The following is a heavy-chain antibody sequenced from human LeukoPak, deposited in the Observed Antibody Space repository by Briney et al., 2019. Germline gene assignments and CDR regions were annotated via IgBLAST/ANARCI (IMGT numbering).Heavy chain of an antibody. D-gene: IGHD1-26*01. V-gene: IGHV4-59*01. CDR2: IYYSGST. CDR3: ASESSQGSDL. CDR1: GGSISSYY. Sequence: NASETLSPTCTVSGGSISSYYWSWIRQPPGKGLEWIGYIYYSGSTNYNPSLKSRVTISVDTSKNQFSLKLSSVTAADTAVYYCASESSQGSDLWGRGTLVTVSS. J-gene: IGHJ2*01.